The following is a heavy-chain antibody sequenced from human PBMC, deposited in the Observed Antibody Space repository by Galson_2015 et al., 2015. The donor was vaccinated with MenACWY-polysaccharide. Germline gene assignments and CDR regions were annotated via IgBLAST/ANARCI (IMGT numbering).Heavy chain of an antibody. CDR2: IYYSGST. CDR3: ARQISTYMDV. CDR1: GDSISSYY. Sequence: LSLTCTVSGDSISSYYWSWIRQPPGKGLEWIGYIYYSGSTNYNPSLKSRVTISVDTSKNQFSLKLSSVTAADTAVYYCARQISTYMDVWGKGTTVTVSS. D-gene: IGHD2/OR15-2a*01. V-gene: IGHV4-59*08. J-gene: IGHJ6*03.